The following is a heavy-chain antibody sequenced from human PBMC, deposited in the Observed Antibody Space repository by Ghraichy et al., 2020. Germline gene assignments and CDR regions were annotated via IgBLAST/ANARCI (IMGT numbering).Heavy chain of an antibody. J-gene: IGHJ5*02. CDR3: ARGYGSGRNWFDP. V-gene: IGHV3-48*01. CDR2: IISSSRTI. D-gene: IGHD3-10*01. Sequence: GGSLRLSCAASEFIFSTYNMNWVRQAPGRGLEWVSYIISSSRTIHYADSVKGRFTIYRDNAKNSLYRQMNSLRAEDTAVYYCARGYGSGRNWFDPWGQGTLVTVSS. CDR1: EFIFSTYN.